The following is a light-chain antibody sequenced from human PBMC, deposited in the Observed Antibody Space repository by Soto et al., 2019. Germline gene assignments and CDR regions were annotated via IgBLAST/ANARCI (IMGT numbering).Light chain of an antibody. CDR1: ESVSRN. CDR2: DAS. CDR3: QQYNSWPPIT. Sequence: EVVMTQSPATLSVSPGERATLSCRASESVSRNLAWYQQKPGQAPRLLIYDASTRATGIPDRFSGGGSGTKITLTTSSLQSQDFVVNYCQQYNSWPPITCGQGTRLEIK. V-gene: IGKV3-15*01. J-gene: IGKJ5*01.